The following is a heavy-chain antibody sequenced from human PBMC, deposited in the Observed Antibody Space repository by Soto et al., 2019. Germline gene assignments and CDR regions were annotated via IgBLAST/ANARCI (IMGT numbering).Heavy chain of an antibody. CDR3: ASTVRVLRYFDWSERYCYYYYGMDV. CDR2: IIPIFGTA. Sequence: ASVKVSCKASGGTFSSYAISWVRQAPGQGLEWMGGIIPIFGTANYAQKFQGRVTITADKSTSTAYMELSSLRSEDTAVYYCASTVRVLRYFDWSERYCYYYYGMDVWGQGTTVTVSS. D-gene: IGHD3-9*01. J-gene: IGHJ6*02. CDR1: GGTFSSYA. V-gene: IGHV1-69*06.